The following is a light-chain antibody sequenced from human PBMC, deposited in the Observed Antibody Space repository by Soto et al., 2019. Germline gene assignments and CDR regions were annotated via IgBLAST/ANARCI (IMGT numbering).Light chain of an antibody. J-gene: IGLJ1*01. CDR1: SSNIGNNY. Sequence: QSVLTQPPSVSAAPGQKVTISCSESSSNIGNNYVSWYQQLPGTAPKLLIYENNKRPSGIPDRFSGSKSGTSATLGITGLQTGDEADYYCGTWDSSLSAGYVFGTGTKLTVL. V-gene: IGLV1-51*02. CDR2: ENN. CDR3: GTWDSSLSAGYV.